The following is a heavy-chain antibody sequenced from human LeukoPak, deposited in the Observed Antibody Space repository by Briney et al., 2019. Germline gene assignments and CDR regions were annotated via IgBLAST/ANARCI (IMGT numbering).Heavy chain of an antibody. Sequence: GGSLRLSCAASGFTFSSYSMNWVRQAPGKGLEWVSHITASGTAMFYADSVKGRFTISRDNAKNSLYLQTNSLRDEDTAVYYCASSGSYRFDYWGQGTLVTVSS. CDR3: ASSGSYRFDY. CDR1: GFTFSSYS. D-gene: IGHD1-26*01. J-gene: IGHJ4*02. V-gene: IGHV3-48*02. CDR2: ITASGTAM.